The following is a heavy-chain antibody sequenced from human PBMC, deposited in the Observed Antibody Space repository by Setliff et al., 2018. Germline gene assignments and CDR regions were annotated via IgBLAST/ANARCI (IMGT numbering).Heavy chain of an antibody. J-gene: IGHJ4*02. CDR2: INHSGST. V-gene: IGHV4-34*01. CDR1: GGSFSTYY. D-gene: IGHD6-13*01. CDR3: ARGASSPFATGL. Sequence: SETLSLTCAVYGGSFSTYYWIWIRQPPGKGLEWIGEINHSGSTNYNPSLKSRVTISVDTSKKQFSLKLSSATSADTAAYYCARGASSPFATGLWGQGTLVTVSS.